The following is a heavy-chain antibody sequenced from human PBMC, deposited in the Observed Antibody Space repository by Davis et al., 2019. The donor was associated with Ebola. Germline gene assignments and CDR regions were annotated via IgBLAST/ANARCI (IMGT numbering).Heavy chain of an antibody. J-gene: IGHJ4*02. CDR3: ARSKVWRGYSFDY. V-gene: IGHV4-34*01. D-gene: IGHD3-3*01. Sequence: MPSETLSFPFSVHGGSFSGFHWGWIRLPPGKGLEGIGEINHSGSTNYNPSLKSRVTISVDTSNNQFSLKLSSVTAADTAVYYCARSKVWRGYSFDYWGQGTLVTVTS. CDR2: INHSGST. CDR1: GGSFSGFH.